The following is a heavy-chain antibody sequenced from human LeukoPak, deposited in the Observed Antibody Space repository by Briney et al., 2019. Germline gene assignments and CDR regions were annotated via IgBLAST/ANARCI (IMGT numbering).Heavy chain of an antibody. CDR3: ARAGQRAFDI. D-gene: IGHD3-10*01. CDR1: GGSISGSNYY. V-gene: IGHV4-39*01. Sequence: SETLSLTCTVSGGSISGSNYYWGWIRQPPGKGLEWIGSIYYSGSTYYNPSLKSRVTISVDTSKNQFSLKLTSVTAADTAVYYCARAGQRAFDIWGQGTMVTVSS. J-gene: IGHJ3*02. CDR2: IYYSGST.